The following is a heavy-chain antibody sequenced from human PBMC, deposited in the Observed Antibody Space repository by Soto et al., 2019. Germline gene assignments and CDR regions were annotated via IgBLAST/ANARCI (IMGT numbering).Heavy chain of an antibody. D-gene: IGHD3-10*01. V-gene: IGHV4-59*08. CDR2: IYYSGIT. Sequence: SETLSLTCTVSGGSISSDYWSWIRQPPGKGLEWIGYIYYSGITNYNPSLKSRVIISVDTSKNQFSLKLSSVTAADTAVYYCARHFITMVSLDYWGQGTLVTVS. CDR1: GGSISSDY. CDR3: ARHFITMVSLDY. J-gene: IGHJ4*02.